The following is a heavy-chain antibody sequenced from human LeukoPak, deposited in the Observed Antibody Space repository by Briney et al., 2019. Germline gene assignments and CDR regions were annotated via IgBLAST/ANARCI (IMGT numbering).Heavy chain of an antibody. V-gene: IGHV3-48*04. Sequence: GGSLRLSCAASGFTFNNFNMNWVRQAPGKGLEWISYISPSSRTIYYADSVKGRFTISRDNAKSSLYLQMNSLRAEDTAVYYCASFPRRFSAWCVWGKGTTVTVSS. CDR2: ISPSSRTI. D-gene: IGHD2-8*02. J-gene: IGHJ6*04. CDR1: GFTFNNFN. CDR3: ASFPRRFSAWCV.